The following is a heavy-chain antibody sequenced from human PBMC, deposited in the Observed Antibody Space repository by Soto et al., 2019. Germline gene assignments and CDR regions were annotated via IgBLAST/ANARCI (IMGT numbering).Heavy chain of an antibody. CDR1: GYTFTSYY. CDR2: IHPSGGST. Sequence: ASVKVSCKASGYTFTSYYMHWVRQAPGQGLEWMGIIHPSGGSTSYAQKFQGRVTMTRDTSTSTVYMELSSLRSEDTAVYYCARDHGSWYIDYWGQGTLVTVSS. CDR3: ARDHGSWYIDY. J-gene: IGHJ4*02. D-gene: IGHD6-13*01. V-gene: IGHV1-46*01.